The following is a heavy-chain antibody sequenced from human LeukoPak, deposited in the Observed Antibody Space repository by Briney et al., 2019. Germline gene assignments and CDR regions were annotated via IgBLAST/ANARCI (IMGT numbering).Heavy chain of an antibody. CDR1: GFTFSSYS. CDR3: ARDDGSGRGVDY. CDR2: ISSSSSYI. V-gene: IGHV3-21*01. Sequence: GGSLRLSCAASGFTFSSYSMNWVRQAPGKGLEWVSSISSSSSYIYYADSVKGRFTISRDNAKNSLYLQMNSLRAEDTAVYYCARDDGSGRGVDYWGQGTLVTVSS. J-gene: IGHJ4*02. D-gene: IGHD3-10*01.